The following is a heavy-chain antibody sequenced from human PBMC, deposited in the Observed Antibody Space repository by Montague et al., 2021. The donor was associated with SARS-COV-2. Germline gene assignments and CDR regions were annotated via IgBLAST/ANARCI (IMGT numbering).Heavy chain of an antibody. Sequence: SETLSLTCTVSGGSISSSSYYWGWIRQPPGKGLEWIGSNNYSGSTYYNPSLKSRVTISVDTSKNQFSLKLSAVTAADTAVYYCARGLVGWFDPWGQGTLVTVSS. CDR1: GGSISSSSYY. D-gene: IGHD3/OR15-3a*01. CDR3: ARGLVGWFDP. V-gene: IGHV4-39*01. J-gene: IGHJ5*02. CDR2: NNYSGST.